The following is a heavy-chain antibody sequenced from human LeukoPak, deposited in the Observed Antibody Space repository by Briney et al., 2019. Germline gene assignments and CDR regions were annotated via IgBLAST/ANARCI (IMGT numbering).Heavy chain of an antibody. CDR3: TRAGVAGNVDLFDY. J-gene: IGHJ4*02. CDR1: VFTFGDYA. Sequence: GGSLRLSCTASVFTFGDYAMSWFRQAPGKGLEWVGFIRSKAYGGTTEYAASVKGRFTISRDDSKSIAYLQMNSLKTEDTAVYYCTRAGVAGNVDLFDYWGQGTLVTVSS. CDR2: IRSKAYGGTT. V-gene: IGHV3-49*03. D-gene: IGHD6-19*01.